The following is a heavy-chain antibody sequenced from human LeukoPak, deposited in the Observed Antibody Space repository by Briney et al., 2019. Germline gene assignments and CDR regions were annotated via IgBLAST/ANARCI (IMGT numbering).Heavy chain of an antibody. J-gene: IGHJ4*02. Sequence: PGGSLRLSCAASGFTFSIFWMSWVRQAPGKGLEWVSSISSSSSYIYYADSVKGRFTISRDNAKNSLYLQMNSLRAEDTAVYYCARDLVYSGYAPHYWGQGTLVTVSS. V-gene: IGHV3-21*01. CDR1: GFTFSIFW. D-gene: IGHD5-12*01. CDR2: ISSSSSYI. CDR3: ARDLVYSGYAPHY.